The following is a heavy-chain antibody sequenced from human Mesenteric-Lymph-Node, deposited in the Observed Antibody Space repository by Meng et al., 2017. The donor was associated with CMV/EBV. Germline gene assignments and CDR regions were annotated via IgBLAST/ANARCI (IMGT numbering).Heavy chain of an antibody. CDR1: GGSFSGYY. CDR3: ARSRSSSWYAMD. Sequence: CAVYGGSFSGYYWSWIRQPPGKGLEWIGEINHSGSTNYNPYLKSRVTISVDTSKNQFSLKLSSVTAADTAVYYCARSRSSSWYAMDWGQGTLVTVSS. V-gene: IGHV4-34*01. J-gene: IGHJ4*02. CDR2: INHSGST. D-gene: IGHD6-13*01.